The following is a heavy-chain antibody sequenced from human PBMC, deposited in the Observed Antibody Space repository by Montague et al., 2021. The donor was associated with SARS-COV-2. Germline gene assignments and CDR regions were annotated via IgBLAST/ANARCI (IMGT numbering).Heavy chain of an antibody. Sequence: TLSLICTVSGASISSGGLYWSWHRQHPRKGLEWIGFIYYSGTTYHNPSLRSRLSISIDTTKNQFSLKLSSVTAADTAVYYCARGLPYQMVAGASPNYSMDVWGQGTTVTVS. V-gene: IGHV4-31*03. J-gene: IGHJ6*02. CDR2: IYYSGTT. D-gene: IGHD2-15*01. CDR1: GASISSGGLY. CDR3: ARGLPYQMVAGASPNYSMDV.